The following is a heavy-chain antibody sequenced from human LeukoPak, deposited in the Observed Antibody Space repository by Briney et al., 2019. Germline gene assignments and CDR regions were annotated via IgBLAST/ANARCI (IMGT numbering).Heavy chain of an antibody. CDR1: GYTFTSYG. CDR3: ATVLVEAFDI. Sequence: ASVKVSCKASGYTFTSYGISWVRQAPGQGLEWMGWIKPNSGGTNYAQKFQGRVTMTRDTSISTAYMELSRLRSDDTAVYYCATVLVEAFDIWGQGTMVTVSS. CDR2: IKPNSGGT. D-gene: IGHD2-2*01. J-gene: IGHJ3*02. V-gene: IGHV1-2*02.